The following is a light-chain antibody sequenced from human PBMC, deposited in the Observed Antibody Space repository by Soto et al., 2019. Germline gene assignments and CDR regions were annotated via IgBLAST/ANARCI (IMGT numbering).Light chain of an antibody. V-gene: IGLV2-8*01. CDR3: SSYAGSIQVV. Sequence: QSALTQPPSASGSPGQSVTISCTGASSDVGGYNYVSWYQQHPGKAPKLMIYEVNKRPSGVPDRFSGSKSGNTASLTVSGLQAEDEADYYCSSYAGSIQVVFGGGTKLTVL. J-gene: IGLJ2*01. CDR2: EVN. CDR1: SSDVGGYNY.